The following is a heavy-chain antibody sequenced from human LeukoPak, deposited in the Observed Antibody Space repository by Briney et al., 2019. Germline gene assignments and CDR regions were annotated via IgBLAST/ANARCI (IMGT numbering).Heavy chain of an antibody. J-gene: IGHJ4*02. CDR3: AALWFGEFTVDY. V-gene: IGHV3-21*01. D-gene: IGHD3-10*01. CDR1: GFTFSSYS. Sequence: GGSLRLSCAASGFTFSSYSMNWVRQAPGKGLEWVSSISSSSSYVYYADSVKGRFTISRDNAKNSLYLQMNSLRAEDTAVYYCAALWFGEFTVDYWGQGTLVTVSS. CDR2: ISSSSSYV.